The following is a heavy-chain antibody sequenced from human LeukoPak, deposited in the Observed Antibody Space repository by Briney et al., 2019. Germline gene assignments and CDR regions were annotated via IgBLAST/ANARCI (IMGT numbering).Heavy chain of an antibody. CDR3: ARDLGYYGSGSYYTLDY. V-gene: IGHV4-34*01. CDR2: VNHSGST. D-gene: IGHD3-10*01. Sequence: SETLSLTCAVYGGSFSGYYWSWIRQPPGRGLEWIGEVNHSGSTNYNPSLKSRVTISVDTSKNQFSLKLSSVTAADTAVYYCARDLGYYGSGSYYTLDYWGQGTLVTVSS. CDR1: GGSFSGYY. J-gene: IGHJ4*02.